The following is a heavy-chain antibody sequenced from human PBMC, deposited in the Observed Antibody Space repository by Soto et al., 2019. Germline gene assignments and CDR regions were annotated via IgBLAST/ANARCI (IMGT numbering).Heavy chain of an antibody. CDR2: IWYDGSNK. Sequence: GWSLRLSCGASVFTFSSYGMHWVRQAPGKGLEWVAVIWYDGSNKYYADSVKGRFTISRDNSKNTLYLQMNSLRAEDTAVYYCASSVAGHGPFDYWGQGTLVTVSS. CDR1: VFTFSSYG. CDR3: ASSVAGHGPFDY. D-gene: IGHD6-19*01. V-gene: IGHV3-33*01. J-gene: IGHJ4*02.